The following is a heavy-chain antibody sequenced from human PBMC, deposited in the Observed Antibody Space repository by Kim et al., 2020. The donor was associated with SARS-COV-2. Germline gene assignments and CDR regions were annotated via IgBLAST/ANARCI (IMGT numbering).Heavy chain of an antibody. D-gene: IGHD3-22*01. CDR3: ALYYYDSSGYPHFDY. Sequence: GGSLRLSCAASGFTFSSYAMSWVRQPPGKGLEWVSYISSSADSTDYADSVKGRFTISRDNSKNTLYLQMNSLRAEDTAVYYCALYYYDSSGYPHFDYWG. V-gene: IGHV3-23*01. CDR1: GFTFSSYA. J-gene: IGHJ4*01. CDR2: ISSSADST.